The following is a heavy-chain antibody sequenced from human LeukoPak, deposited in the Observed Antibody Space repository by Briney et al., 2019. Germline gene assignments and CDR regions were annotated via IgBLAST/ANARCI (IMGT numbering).Heavy chain of an antibody. CDR3: ASYRGHSGQNYYFDY. Sequence: PSETLSLTCTVSGGSISSYYWGWIRQPPGKGLEWIGSIYYSGSTYYNPSLKSRVTISVDTSKNQFSLKLSSVTAADTAVYYCASYRGHSGQNYYFDYWGQGTLVTVSS. D-gene: IGHD1-14*01. CDR2: IYYSGST. J-gene: IGHJ4*02. CDR1: GGSISSYY. V-gene: IGHV4-39*07.